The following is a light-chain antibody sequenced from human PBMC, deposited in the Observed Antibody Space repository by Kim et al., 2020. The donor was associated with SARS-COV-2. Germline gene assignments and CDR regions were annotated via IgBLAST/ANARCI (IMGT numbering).Light chain of an antibody. J-gene: IGLJ2*01. Sequence: SYELTQPPSVSVSPGQTVSITCSGDKLEDKYVCWYQQKAGQSPVLLIYQDTKWPSGIPERFSGSNSGNTATLTISGTQAMDEADYYCQTWDSSSVIFGGG. CDR1: KLEDKY. CDR3: QTWDSSSVI. V-gene: IGLV3-1*01. CDR2: QDT.